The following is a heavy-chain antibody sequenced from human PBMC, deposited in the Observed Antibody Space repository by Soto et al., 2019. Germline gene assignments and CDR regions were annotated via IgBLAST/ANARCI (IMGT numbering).Heavy chain of an antibody. CDR2: IIPIFGTA. V-gene: IGHV1-69*13. J-gene: IGHJ6*02. CDR1: GGTFSSYA. CDR3: ARRYGGNSGQYYYYYYGMDV. Sequence: SVKVSCKASGGTFSSYAISWVRQAPGQGLEWMGGIIPIFGTANYAQKFQGRVTITADESTSTAYMELSSLRSKDTAVYYCARRYGGNSGQYYYYYYGMDVWGQGTAVTVSS. D-gene: IGHD4-17*01.